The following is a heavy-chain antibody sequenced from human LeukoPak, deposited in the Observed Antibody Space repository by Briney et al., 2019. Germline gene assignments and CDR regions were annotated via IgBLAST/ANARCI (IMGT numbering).Heavy chain of an antibody. V-gene: IGHV1-2*02. CDR1: GYTFSGTGWY. Sequence: ASVKVSCKASGYTFSGTGWYLYWLRQAPGQGVECMGWIYPYTGATHYAQKFQGMVAMTRDTSISTAYMELSRLRPDDTAVYYCARDGPAQMVDFDYWGQGTLVTVSS. D-gene: IGHD3-10*01. CDR2: IYPYTGAT. CDR3: ARDGPAQMVDFDY. J-gene: IGHJ4*02.